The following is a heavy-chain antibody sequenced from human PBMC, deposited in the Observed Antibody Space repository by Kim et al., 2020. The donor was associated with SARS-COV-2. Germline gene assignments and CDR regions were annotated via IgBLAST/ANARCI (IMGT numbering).Heavy chain of an antibody. CDR1: GGSISSSSYY. D-gene: IGHD3-3*01. CDR3: ARRYYDFWSGASGLVSYWYFDL. Sequence: SETLSLTCTVSGGSISSSSYYWGWIRQPPGKGLEWIGSIYYSGSTYYNPSLKSRVTISVDTSKNQFSLKLSSVTAADTAVYYCARRYYDFWSGASGLVSYWYFDLWGRGTLVTVSS. V-gene: IGHV4-39*01. CDR2: IYYSGST. J-gene: IGHJ2*01.